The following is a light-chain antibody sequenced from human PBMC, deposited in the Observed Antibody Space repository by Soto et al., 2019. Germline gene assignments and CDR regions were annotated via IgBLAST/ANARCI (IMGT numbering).Light chain of an antibody. CDR1: QSLRSS. Sequence: ETMMTQSPDTLSVSLGERATLSCRASQSLRSSLAWYQQKPGQAPRLLIYDASTRATGIPARFSGSGSGTDFTLTISGLQSEDFAVYYCAQYINWSQTFGQGTKVESK. V-gene: IGKV3-15*01. CDR3: AQYINWSQT. J-gene: IGKJ1*01. CDR2: DAS.